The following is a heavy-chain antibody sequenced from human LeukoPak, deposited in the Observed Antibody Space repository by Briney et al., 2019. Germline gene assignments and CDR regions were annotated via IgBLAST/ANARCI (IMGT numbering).Heavy chain of an antibody. D-gene: IGHD6-19*01. CDR3: ATTSGWPVDAFDI. V-gene: IGHV4-34*01. CDR1: GGSFGGYY. J-gene: IGHJ3*02. Sequence: SETLSLTCAVYGGSFGGYYWSWIRQPPGKGLEWMGEINHGGSTHYNPSLKTRVTISVDTSKNQFSLKLSSVTAADTAVYYCATTSGWPVDAFDIWGQGTMVTVSS. CDR2: INHGGST.